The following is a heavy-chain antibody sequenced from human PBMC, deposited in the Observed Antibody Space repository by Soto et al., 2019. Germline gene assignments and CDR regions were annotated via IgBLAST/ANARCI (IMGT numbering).Heavy chain of an antibody. J-gene: IGHJ4*02. CDR3: ARVWADYDFWSGYPWYFDY. Sequence: PGGSLRLSCAASGFTVSSNYMSWVRQAPGKGLEWVSVIYSGGSTYYADSVKGRFTISRDNSKNTLYLQMNSLRAEDTAVYYCARVWADYDFWSGYPWYFDYRGQGTLVTVSS. V-gene: IGHV3-53*01. CDR1: GFTVSSNY. CDR2: IYSGGST. D-gene: IGHD3-3*01.